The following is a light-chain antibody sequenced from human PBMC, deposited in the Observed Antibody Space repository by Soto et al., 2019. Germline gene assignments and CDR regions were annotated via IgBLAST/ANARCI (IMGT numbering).Light chain of an antibody. CDR3: SSFTTTSTYV. Sequence: QTASVSGSPGQSIAISCTGTSSDVGGGYNYVSWYQQHPGKAPKLIIYDVSNRPSGVSNRFSGSKSGTTASLTISGLQAEDEADYYCSSFTTTSTYVFGTGTKVTVL. CDR2: DVS. CDR1: SSDVGGGYNY. V-gene: IGLV2-14*01. J-gene: IGLJ1*01.